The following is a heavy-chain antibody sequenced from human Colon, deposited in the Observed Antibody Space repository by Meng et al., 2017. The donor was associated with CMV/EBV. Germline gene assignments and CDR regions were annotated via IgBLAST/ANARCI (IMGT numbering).Heavy chain of an antibody. CDR2: INPNSGGT. Sequence: QVRRVQAVAEGKKPGASVKVSCKASGYTFTGYYMHWVRQAPGQGLEWMGWINPNSGGTNYAQKFQGRVTMTRDTSISTAYMELSRLRSDDTAVYYCARDLRVWFGEFKNWGQGTLVTVSS. J-gene: IGHJ4*02. CDR1: GYTFTGYY. CDR3: ARDLRVWFGEFKN. V-gene: IGHV1-2*02. D-gene: IGHD3-10*01.